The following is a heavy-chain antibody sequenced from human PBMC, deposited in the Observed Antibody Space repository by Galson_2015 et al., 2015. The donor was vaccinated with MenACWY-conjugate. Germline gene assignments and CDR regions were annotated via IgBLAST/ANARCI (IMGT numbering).Heavy chain of an antibody. CDR1: GYTFTNYY. Sequence: SVKVSCKASGYTFTNYYIHWVRQAPGQGLEWLGFINPSGGSTSYAQKFQGRVTMTRDTSTGTVYVDLSSLRSEDTAVYYCAKNAASGLDYWGHGTLVTVSS. CDR3: AKNAASGLDY. D-gene: IGHD3-10*01. J-gene: IGHJ4*01. V-gene: IGHV1-46*01. CDR2: INPSGGST.